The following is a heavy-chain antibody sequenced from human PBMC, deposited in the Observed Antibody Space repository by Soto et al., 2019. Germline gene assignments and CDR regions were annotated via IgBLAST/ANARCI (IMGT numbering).Heavy chain of an antibody. D-gene: IGHD6-6*01. CDR1: GFSFTGYY. CDR3: AKDLTRQLAYWLDP. Sequence: GASVKVSCKASGFSFTGYYIHWLRRAPGQGLEWMGWINAHSGGTEYAQKFQGRVTLTRDTSIATAYLTLTSLTSDDTALYYCAKDLTRQLAYWLDPWGQGTQVTV. CDR2: INAHSGGT. V-gene: IGHV1-2*02. J-gene: IGHJ5*02.